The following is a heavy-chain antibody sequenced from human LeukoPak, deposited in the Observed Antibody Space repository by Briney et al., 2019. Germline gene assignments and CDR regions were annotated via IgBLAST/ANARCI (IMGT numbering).Heavy chain of an antibody. CDR1: GYTFTNYY. V-gene: IGHV1-46*01. D-gene: IGHD6-13*01. Sequence: ASVKVSCKASGYTFTNYYTHWVREAPGQGLEWMGIINPSSDSTFYAQEFQGRVTMTRDTSTSTVYLELRGLRSEDTAVYYCARGGPAGSSWLPFDYWGQGTLVTVSS. CDR3: ARGGPAGSSWLPFDY. J-gene: IGHJ4*02. CDR2: INPSSDST.